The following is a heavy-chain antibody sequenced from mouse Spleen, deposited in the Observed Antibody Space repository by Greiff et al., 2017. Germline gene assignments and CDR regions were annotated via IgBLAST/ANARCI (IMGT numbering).Heavy chain of an antibody. J-gene: IGHJ4*01. CDR1: GYTFTSSW. CDR2: IHPNSGNS. Sequence: QVQLKQSGSVLVRPGASVKLSCKASGYTFTSSWMHWAKQRPGQGLEWIGEIHPNSGNSNYNEKFKGKATLTVDTSSSTAYVDLSSLTSEDSAVYYCASDYYGYAMDYWGQGTSVTVSS. V-gene: IGHV1S130*01. CDR3: ASDYYGYAMDY. D-gene: IGHD1-1*01.